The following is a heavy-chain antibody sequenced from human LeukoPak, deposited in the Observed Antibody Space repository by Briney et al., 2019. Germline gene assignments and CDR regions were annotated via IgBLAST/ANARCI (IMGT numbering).Heavy chain of an antibody. J-gene: IGHJ4*02. CDR2: ISGDGGST. Sequence: PGGSLRLSCAASGFTFDDYAMHWVRHAPGKGLEWVSLISGDGGSTYYADSVKGRFTISRDNSKNSLYLQMNSLRTEDTALYYCAKDSVHSGYDLGSGYWGQGTLVTVSS. D-gene: IGHD5-12*01. CDR3: AKDSVHSGYDLGSGY. V-gene: IGHV3-43*02. CDR1: GFTFDDYA.